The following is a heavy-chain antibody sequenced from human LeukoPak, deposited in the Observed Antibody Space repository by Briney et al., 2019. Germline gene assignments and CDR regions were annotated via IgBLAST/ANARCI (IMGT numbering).Heavy chain of an antibody. Sequence: GESLRLSCAASGFTFSSYGMHWVRQAPGKGLEWVAVISYDGSNKYYADSVKGRFTISRDNSKNTLYLQMNSLRAEDTAVYYCAKDAIFSGSYFFDYWGQGTLVTVSS. CDR1: GFTFSSYG. V-gene: IGHV3-30*18. CDR3: AKDAIFSGSYFFDY. J-gene: IGHJ4*02. CDR2: ISYDGSNK. D-gene: IGHD1-26*01.